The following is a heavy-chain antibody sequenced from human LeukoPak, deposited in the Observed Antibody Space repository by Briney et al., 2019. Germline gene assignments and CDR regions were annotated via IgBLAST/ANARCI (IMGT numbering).Heavy chain of an antibody. Sequence: GGSLRLSCAASGFTFSDYYMNWIRQTPGKGLEWLSYISGSSHDINYAGSVKGRFTISRDNAKNSLYLQMNNLRVEDTAMYYCAGGTGFIIKDWGQGTLVTVSS. CDR3: AGGTGFIIKD. D-gene: IGHD3-9*01. CDR1: GFTFSDYY. CDR2: ISGSSHDI. J-gene: IGHJ4*02. V-gene: IGHV3-11*05.